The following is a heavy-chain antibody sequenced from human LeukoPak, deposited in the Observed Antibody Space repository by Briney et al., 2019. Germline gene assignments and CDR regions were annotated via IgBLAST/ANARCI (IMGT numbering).Heavy chain of an antibody. CDR1: GYTFTGYY. Sequence: ASVKVSCKASGYTFTGYYMHWVRQAPGQGLEWMGWINPNSGGTNYAQKFQGRVTMTRDTSISTAYMELSRLRSDDTAVYYCARGRASMVRGVITDAFDIWGQGTMVTASS. CDR3: ARGRASMVRGVITDAFDI. D-gene: IGHD3-10*01. J-gene: IGHJ3*02. CDR2: INPNSGGT. V-gene: IGHV1-2*02.